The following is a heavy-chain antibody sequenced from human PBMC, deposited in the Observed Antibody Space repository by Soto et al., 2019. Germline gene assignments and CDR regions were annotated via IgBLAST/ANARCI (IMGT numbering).Heavy chain of an antibody. V-gene: IGHV4-61*01. J-gene: IGHJ4*02. Sequence: SETLSLTCTVSGGSVSSGSYSWSWIRQPPGKGLEWIGYIYYSGSTNYNPSLKSRVTISVDTTKNQFSLKLSSVTAADTAVYYCARAEGGGDCCDFDYWGQGTLVTVSS. D-gene: IGHD2-21*02. CDR3: ARAEGGGDCCDFDY. CDR1: GGSVSSGSYS. CDR2: IYYSGST.